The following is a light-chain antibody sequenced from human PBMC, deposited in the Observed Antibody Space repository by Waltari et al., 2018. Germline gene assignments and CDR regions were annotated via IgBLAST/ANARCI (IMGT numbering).Light chain of an antibody. CDR3: TSYATGSSYI. CDR1: SNDFGGYNY. CDR2: EVS. V-gene: IGLV2-14*01. J-gene: IGLJ1*01. Sequence: QSALTQPASVSGSPGQSITIPCTGTSNDFGGYNYVSWYQQHPGKAPKLMIYEVSDRPSGVSNRFSGSKSGNTASLTISGLQAEDEAEYYCTSYATGSSYIFGGGTKVTVL.